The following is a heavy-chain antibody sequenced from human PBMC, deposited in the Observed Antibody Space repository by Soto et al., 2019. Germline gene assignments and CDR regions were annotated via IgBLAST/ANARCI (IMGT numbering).Heavy chain of an antibody. V-gene: IGHV3-21*01. J-gene: IGHJ4*01. D-gene: IGHD3-16*01. CDR3: ARGGGAGGGGTVFVY. Sequence: EIQLVESGGGLVKPGGSLRVSCAVSGFNVSGYSMSWVRQAPGKGLEWVASISRDATYRYYTDSVQGRFTISRDHAKDSMYLHIHGRKGGACVVYCCARGGGAGGGGTVFVYWGQGTLVTVSS. CDR2: ISRDATYR. CDR1: GFNVSGYS.